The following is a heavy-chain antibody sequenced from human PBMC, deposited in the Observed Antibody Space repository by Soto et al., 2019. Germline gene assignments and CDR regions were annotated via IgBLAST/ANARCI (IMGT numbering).Heavy chain of an antibody. D-gene: IGHD3-10*01. Sequence: QVQLVESGGGLVKPGGSLRLSCAVSGFNFSDYYMTWIRQAPGKGLEWISYISTNSRHIKYADSIKGRFTISRDNAKSSLYLQMNSLRAEDTAIYYCARGLGGSYFIAYWGQGTLVTVSS. CDR3: ARGLGGSYFIAY. J-gene: IGHJ4*02. V-gene: IGHV3-11*06. CDR2: ISTNSRHI. CDR1: GFNFSDYY.